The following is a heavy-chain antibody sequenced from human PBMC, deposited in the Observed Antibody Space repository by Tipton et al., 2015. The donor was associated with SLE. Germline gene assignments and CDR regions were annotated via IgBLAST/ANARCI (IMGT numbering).Heavy chain of an antibody. Sequence: TDCNPSLRSRVTMSVDTSKNQFSLKVNSVTAADTAVYYCARGTAAAGNFDLWGQGTLVSVSS. CDR2: T. D-gene: IGHD6-19*01. CDR3: ARGTAAAGNFDL. J-gene: IGHJ4*02. V-gene: IGHV4-31*02.